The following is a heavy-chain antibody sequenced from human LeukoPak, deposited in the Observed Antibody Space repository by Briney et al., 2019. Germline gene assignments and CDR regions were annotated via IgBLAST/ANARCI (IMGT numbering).Heavy chain of an antibody. CDR2: IYYSGST. V-gene: IGHV4-59*01. CDR3: ARDRGDDYVWGSYRPYYFDY. Sequence: SETLSFTCTVSGGSISSYYWSWIRQPPGKGLEWIGYIYYSGSTNYNPSLKSRVTISVDTSKNQFSLKLSSVTAADTAVYYCARDRGDDYVWGSYRPYYFDYWGQGTLVTVSS. D-gene: IGHD3-16*02. J-gene: IGHJ4*02. CDR1: GGSISSYY.